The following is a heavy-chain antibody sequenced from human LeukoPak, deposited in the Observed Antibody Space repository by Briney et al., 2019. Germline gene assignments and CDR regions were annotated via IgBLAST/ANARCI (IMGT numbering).Heavy chain of an antibody. Sequence: PGRSLRLSCAASGFTFSTYGMHWVRQAPGKGLEWVSTISDNGRSTHYADSVKGRFTISRDNSKNTLDLQMNSLKDEDTAIYYCAKDVRPGGGGMDVWGQGTTVTVSS. D-gene: IGHD3-10*02. CDR3: AKDVRPGGGGMDV. CDR2: ISDNGRST. CDR1: GFTFSTYG. J-gene: IGHJ6*02. V-gene: IGHV3-23*01.